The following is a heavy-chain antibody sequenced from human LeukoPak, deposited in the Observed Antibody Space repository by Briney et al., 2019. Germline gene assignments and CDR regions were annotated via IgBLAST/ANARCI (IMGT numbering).Heavy chain of an antibody. D-gene: IGHD4/OR15-4a*01. J-gene: IGHJ6*04. CDR2: ITPIFGTP. CDR1: GGTFSSYG. CDR3: ARGRQRIGATSAKGCYYYITDV. V-gene: IGHV1-69*13. Sequence: SVKVSCKVSGGTFSSYGITWVRQAPGQGLEWMGGITPIFGTPDYAENFQGRVTITADESTRTVNMELTSLRLDDAAVYYCARGRQRIGATSAKGCYYYITDVWGKGTSVTVSS.